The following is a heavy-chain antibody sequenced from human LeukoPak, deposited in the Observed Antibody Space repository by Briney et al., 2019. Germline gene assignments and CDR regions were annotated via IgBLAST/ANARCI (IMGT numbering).Heavy chain of an antibody. Sequence: GSLRLSCAASGFTFSSYAMHWVRQAPGKGLEWVAVISYDGSNKYYADSVKGRFTISRDNSKNMLYLQMNSLRAEDTAVYYCARASSGSPTAFDYWGQGTLVTVSS. J-gene: IGHJ4*02. D-gene: IGHD1-26*01. V-gene: IGHV3-30-3*01. CDR3: ARASSGSPTAFDY. CDR1: GFTFSSYA. CDR2: ISYDGSNK.